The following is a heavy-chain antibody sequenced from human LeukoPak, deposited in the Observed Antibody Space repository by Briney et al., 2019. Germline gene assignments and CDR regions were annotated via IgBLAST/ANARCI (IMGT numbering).Heavy chain of an antibody. D-gene: IGHD1-26*01. J-gene: IGHJ5*02. CDR2: ISGSGDNT. V-gene: IGHV3-23*01. CDR3: AKDRGSGSPHWRDWFDP. CDR1: GFTFSSYA. Sequence: GGSLRLSRAASGFTFSSYAMSWVRQAPGKGLECVSTISGSGDNTYYADTVKGRFTISRDNSKDMVYLQMNSLRVEDTAVYYCAKDRGSGSPHWRDWFDPWGQGTLVTVSS.